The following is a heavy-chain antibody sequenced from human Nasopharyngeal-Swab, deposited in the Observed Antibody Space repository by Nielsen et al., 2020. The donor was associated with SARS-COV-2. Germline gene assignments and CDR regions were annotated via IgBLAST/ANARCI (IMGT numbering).Heavy chain of an antibody. J-gene: IGHJ3*02. CDR2: ITNNGGST. D-gene: IGHD3-3*01. Sequence: GGSLRLSCAASGFTFSGYAMHWVRQAPGKGLEYVSAITNNGGSTYYANSVKGRFTISRDNSNNTLYLQMGSLRAEDMAVYYCARSYYDFWSGYYYAFDIWGQGTMVTVSS. V-gene: IGHV3-64*01. CDR3: ARSYYDFWSGYYYAFDI. CDR1: GFTFSGYA.